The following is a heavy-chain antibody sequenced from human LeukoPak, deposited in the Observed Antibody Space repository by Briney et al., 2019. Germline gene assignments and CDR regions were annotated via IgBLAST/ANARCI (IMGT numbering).Heavy chain of an antibody. V-gene: IGHV3-30*02. CDR2: ILYDGNSK. CDR1: GFTFSDYG. CDR3: AKRDLTTEFDY. D-gene: IGHD4-17*01. Sequence: GGSLRLSCAASGFTFSDYGMHWVRQAPGKGLEWVALILYDGNSKFYMDSVKGRFTISRDNSKNTLYLQMNSLRTEDTAVYYCAKRDLTTEFDYWGQGTPVTVSS. J-gene: IGHJ4*02.